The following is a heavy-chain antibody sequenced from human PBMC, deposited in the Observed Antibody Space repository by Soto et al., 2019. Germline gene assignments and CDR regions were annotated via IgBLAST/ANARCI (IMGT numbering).Heavy chain of an antibody. V-gene: IGHV4-59*01. D-gene: IGHD5-12*01. CDR3: ARDRGSGYDFRSYYYYGMDV. CDR2: IYYSGST. J-gene: IGHJ6*02. CDR1: GGSISSYY. Sequence: QVQLQESGPGLVKPSETLSLTCTVSGGSISSYYWSWIRQPPGKGLEWIGYIYYSGSTNYNPSLERGVTRSADTSKSRFSRKRSSVTAADTSVYYCARDRGSGYDFRSYYYYGMDVWGQGTTVTVPS.